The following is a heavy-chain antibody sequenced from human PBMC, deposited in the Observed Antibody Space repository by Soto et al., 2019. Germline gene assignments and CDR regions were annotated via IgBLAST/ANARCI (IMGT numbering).Heavy chain of an antibody. CDR2: MNPNSGNT. CDR1: GYTFTRYY. J-gene: IGHJ4*02. Sequence: GASVKVSCKASGYTFTRYYINWVRQATGQGLEWMGWMNPNSGNTGYAQKFQGRVTMTRNTSISTAYMELSSLRSEDTAVYYCARGNYIWGGYRPGHYWGQGTLVTVSS. V-gene: IGHV1-8*01. D-gene: IGHD3-16*02. CDR3: ARGNYIWGGYRPGHY.